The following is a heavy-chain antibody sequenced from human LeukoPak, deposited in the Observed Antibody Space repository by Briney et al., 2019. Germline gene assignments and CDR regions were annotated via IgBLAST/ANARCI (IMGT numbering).Heavy chain of an antibody. D-gene: IGHD3-22*01. CDR3: ARAYDSSGYYDY. V-gene: IGHV4-4*02. J-gene: IGHJ4*02. CDR1: GGSTSSSNW. Sequence: PSETLSLTCAVSGGSTSSSNWWSWVRQPPGKGLEWIGEIYHSGSTNYNPSLKSRVTISVDKSKNQFSLKLSSVTAADTAVYYCARAYDSSGYYDYWGQGTLVTVSS. CDR2: IYHSGST.